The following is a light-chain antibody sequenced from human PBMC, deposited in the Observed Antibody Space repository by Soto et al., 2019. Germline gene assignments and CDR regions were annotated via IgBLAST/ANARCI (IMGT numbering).Light chain of an antibody. CDR3: QSYDSTLSARYV. CDR2: GNN. Sequence: QSALTQPPSVSGAPGQRVTISCTGSSSNIGANYDVHWYQHRPGTAPKLLIFGNNNRPSGVPDRFSGSKSGTSASLAITGLQAEDEGDYYCQSYDSTLSARYVFGNGTKVTVL. V-gene: IGLV1-40*01. CDR1: SSNIGANYD. J-gene: IGLJ1*01.